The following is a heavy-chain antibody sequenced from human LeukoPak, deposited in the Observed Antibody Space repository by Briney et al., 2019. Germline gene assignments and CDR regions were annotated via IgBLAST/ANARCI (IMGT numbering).Heavy chain of an antibody. J-gene: IGHJ4*02. D-gene: IGHD1-1*01. CDR1: GFTFSTYA. CDR3: AKAASGNWNDVSDY. Sequence: PGGSLRLSCAASGFTFSTYAMSWVRQAPGKGLEWVSAIGGCGVSTSYADSVRGRFTISRDNSKNTLYLQMNSLRAEDTAVYYCAKAASGNWNDVSDYWGQGTLVTVSS. V-gene: IGHV3-23*01. CDR2: IGGCGVST.